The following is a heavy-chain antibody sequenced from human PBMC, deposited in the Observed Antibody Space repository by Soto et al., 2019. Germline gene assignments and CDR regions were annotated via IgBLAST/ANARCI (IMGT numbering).Heavy chain of an antibody. V-gene: IGHV3-21*01. Sequence: EVQLVESGGGLVKPGGSLRLSCAASGFTFSSYSMNWVRQAPGKGLEWVSSISSSSSYIYYADSVKRRFTISRDNAKHERFRQRNGWRAEDPAVYYFARDLGGGSSCGWYGCVFDYWVQGTLVTVSS. CDR1: GFTFSSYS. D-gene: IGHD6-19*01. CDR2: ISSSSSYI. J-gene: IGHJ4*02. CDR3: ARDLGGGSSCGWYGCVFDY.